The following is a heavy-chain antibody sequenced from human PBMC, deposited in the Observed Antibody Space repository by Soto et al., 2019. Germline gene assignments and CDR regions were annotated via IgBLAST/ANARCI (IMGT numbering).Heavy chain of an antibody. J-gene: IGHJ6*02. CDR1: GCNFTTHW. CDR2: IYPDDSYT. CDR3: ARPQYSSSSGPYYYYGMDV. V-gene: IGHV5-51*01. Sequence: GESLKISCEGSGCNFTTHWIGWVRQMPGKGLEWMGIIYPDDSYTNYSPSFQGHVTISADKSISTAYLQWSSLKASDTAMYYCARPQYSSSSGPYYYYGMDVWGQGTTVTVYS. D-gene: IGHD6-6*01.